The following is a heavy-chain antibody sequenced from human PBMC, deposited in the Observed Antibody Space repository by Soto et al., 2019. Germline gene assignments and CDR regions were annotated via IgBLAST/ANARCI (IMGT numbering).Heavy chain of an antibody. CDR3: AASYGSGCGAFDS. D-gene: IGHD3-10*01. V-gene: IGHV1-69*02. CDR1: GDTFSFYP. Sequence: QVQLVQSGTEVKKPGSSVKVSCKASGDTFSFYPINWVRQAPGLGLEWVGRMNPIVGMSNYAQKFQGRVSMTADKSTSTAYMERRALRSAATARYCCAASYGSGCGAFDSWGQGALVIVSS. J-gene: IGHJ4*02. CDR2: MNPIVGMS.